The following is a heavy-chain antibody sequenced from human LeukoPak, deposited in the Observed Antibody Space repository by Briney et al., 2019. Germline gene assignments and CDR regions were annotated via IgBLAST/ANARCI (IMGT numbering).Heavy chain of an antibody. V-gene: IGHV1-8*03. D-gene: IGHD5-24*01. Sequence: ASVKVSCKASGYTFTSYDINWVRQATGQGLECMGWMNPNSGNTGYAQKFQGRVTITRNTSISTAYMELSSLRSEDTAVYYCARGEMATIKFDYWGQGTLVTVSS. CDR1: GYTFTSYD. CDR2: MNPNSGNT. J-gene: IGHJ4*02. CDR3: ARGEMATIKFDY.